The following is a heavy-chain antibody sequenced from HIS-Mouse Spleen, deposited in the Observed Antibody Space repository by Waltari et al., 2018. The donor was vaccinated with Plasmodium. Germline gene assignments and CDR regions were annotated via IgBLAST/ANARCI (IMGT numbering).Heavy chain of an antibody. Sequence: QVQLVESGGGVVKPGRSLRLSCAASGFTFNSYALPWVRQAPGKGLEWVAVISHDGSNKYYADSVKGRFTISRDNSKNTLYLQMNSLRAEDTAVYYCARDRRLAFDYWGQGTLVTVSS. CDR2: ISHDGSNK. V-gene: IGHV3-30-3*01. J-gene: IGHJ4*02. CDR1: GFTFNSYA. CDR3: ARDRRLAFDY. D-gene: IGHD2-15*01.